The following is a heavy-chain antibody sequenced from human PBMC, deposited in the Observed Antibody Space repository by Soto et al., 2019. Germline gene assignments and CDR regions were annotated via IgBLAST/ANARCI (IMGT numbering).Heavy chain of an antibody. Sequence: QVQLVESGGGVVQPGRSLRLSCAAFGFTFSTDGMHWVRQAPGKGLEWVAVIWYDGTNKYYADSVKGRFTISRDNSKDTLYLKMNSLRAEDTAVYYCARAVGPFDYWGQGTLVTVSS. CDR2: IWYDGTNK. V-gene: IGHV3-33*01. J-gene: IGHJ4*02. CDR1: GFTFSTDG. CDR3: ARAVGPFDY.